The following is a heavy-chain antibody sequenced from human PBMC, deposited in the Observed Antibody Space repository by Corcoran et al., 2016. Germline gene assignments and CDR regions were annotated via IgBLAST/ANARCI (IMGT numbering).Heavy chain of an antibody. D-gene: IGHD2-8*01. Sequence: EVHLVESGGGLVQPGRSLRLSCAASGITFSGYSMNWVRQAPGKGLEWVAYISSSSTTIFYADSVKGRFTLSRYNAKNSLFLQMNSLRVEDTAVYYCARVPNPNYFDFWGQGILVTVSS. CDR2: ISSSSTTI. CDR1: GITFSGYS. J-gene: IGHJ4*02. CDR3: ARVPNPNYFDF. V-gene: IGHV3-48*04.